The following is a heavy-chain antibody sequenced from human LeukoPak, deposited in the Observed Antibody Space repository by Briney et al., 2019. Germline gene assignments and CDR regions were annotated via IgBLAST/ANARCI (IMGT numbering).Heavy chain of an antibody. CDR3: ARGYCSGGSCYSVENWFDP. J-gene: IGHJ5*02. V-gene: IGHV1-2*02. CDR2: INPNSGGT. CDR1: GYTFTGYY. D-gene: IGHD2-15*01. Sequence: ASVKVSCKASGYTFTGYYMHWARQAPGQGLEWMGWINPNSGGTNYAQKFQGRVTITRDTSISTAYMELSRLRSDDTAVYYCARGYCSGGSCYSVENWFDPWGQGTLVTVSS.